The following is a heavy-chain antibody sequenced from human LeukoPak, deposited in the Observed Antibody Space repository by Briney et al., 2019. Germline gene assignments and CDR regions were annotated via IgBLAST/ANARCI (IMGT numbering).Heavy chain of an antibody. CDR3: ARDRVSRFGPYY. Sequence: GGSLRLSCVASGFSFSSHSMNWVRQAPGKGLEWVSSVRSSSSFIYYADSVKGRFTISRDNAKKSLYLQMNSLRAEDTAVYYCARDRVSRFGPYYWGQGTLVTVSS. J-gene: IGHJ4*02. CDR1: GFSFSSHS. V-gene: IGHV3-21*01. CDR2: VRSSSSFI. D-gene: IGHD3-10*01.